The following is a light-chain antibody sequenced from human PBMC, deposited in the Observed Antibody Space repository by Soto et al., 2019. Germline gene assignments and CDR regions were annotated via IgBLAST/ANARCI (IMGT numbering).Light chain of an antibody. CDR3: QQYNSYST. CDR2: KAS. CDR1: QTISSW. J-gene: IGKJ5*01. Sequence: DIQMTQSPSTLSASVGDRFAITCRASQTISSWLAWYQQKPGKAPKLLIYKASSLESGVPSRFSGSGSGTEFTLTISSLQPDDFATYYCQQYNSYSTFGQGTRLENK. V-gene: IGKV1-5*03.